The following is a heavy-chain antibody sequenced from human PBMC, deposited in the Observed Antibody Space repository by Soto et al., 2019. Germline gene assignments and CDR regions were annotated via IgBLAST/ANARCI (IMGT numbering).Heavy chain of an antibody. CDR1: GFTFSSYS. CDR2: ISSSSSTI. Sequence: GGSLRLSCAASGFTFSSYSMNWVRQAPGKGLEWVSYISSSSSTIYYADSVEGRFTISRDNAKNSLYLQMNSLRDEDTAVYYCARDSTEGWFGEHNTRVTSQYWGQGTLVTVSS. V-gene: IGHV3-48*02. D-gene: IGHD3-10*01. CDR3: ARDSTEGWFGEHNTRVTSQY. J-gene: IGHJ4*02.